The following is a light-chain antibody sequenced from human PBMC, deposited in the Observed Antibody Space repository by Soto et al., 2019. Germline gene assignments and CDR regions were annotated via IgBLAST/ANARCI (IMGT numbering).Light chain of an antibody. CDR3: QQYGSSPALT. CDR2: GAS. CDR1: QSVSSSY. J-gene: IGKJ4*01. Sequence: EFGLTQSPGTLSLSPGERATLSFRASQSVSSSYLAWYQQKPGQAPRLLIYGASSRATGIPDRFSGSGSGTDFTLTISRLEPEDFAVYYCQQYGSSPALTFGGGTKVDIK. V-gene: IGKV3-20*01.